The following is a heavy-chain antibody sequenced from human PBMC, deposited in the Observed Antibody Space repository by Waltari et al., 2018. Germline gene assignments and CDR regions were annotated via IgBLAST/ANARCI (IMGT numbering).Heavy chain of an antibody. Sequence: QVQLQESGPGLVKPSETLSLTCAVSGYSISSGYYWGWIRQPPGKGLEWIGSIYHSGSTYYNPSLKSRVTISVDTSKNQFSLKLSSVTAADTAVYYCARALEREYFQHWGQGTLVTVSS. CDR3: ARALEREYFQH. CDR2: IYHSGST. CDR1: GYSISSGYY. J-gene: IGHJ1*01. V-gene: IGHV4-38-2*01. D-gene: IGHD3-3*01.